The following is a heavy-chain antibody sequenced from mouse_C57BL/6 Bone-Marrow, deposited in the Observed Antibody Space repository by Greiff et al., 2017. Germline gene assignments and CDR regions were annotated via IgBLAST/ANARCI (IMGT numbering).Heavy chain of an antibody. CDR1: GYTFTGYW. V-gene: IGHV1-9*01. CDR2: ILPGRGST. D-gene: IGHD4-1*02. Sequence: QVQLQQSGAELMKPGASVKLSCKATGYTFTGYWIEWVKQRPGHGLEWIGEILPGRGSTNYNEKFKGKAPFTADTSSNTAHLQLSSLTTVDSAIXYCAREVYNFYCAMDYWGQGTSVTVSS. CDR3: AREVYNFYCAMDY. J-gene: IGHJ4*01.